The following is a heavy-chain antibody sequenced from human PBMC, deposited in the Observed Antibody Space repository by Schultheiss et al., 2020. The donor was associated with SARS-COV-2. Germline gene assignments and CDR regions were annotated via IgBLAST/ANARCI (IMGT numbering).Heavy chain of an antibody. D-gene: IGHD6-13*01. Sequence: GGSLRLSCAASGFTFSGSAIHWVRQAAGEGLEWVSSISSSGANTYYADHAKGRFTISRDNSKSTLYLQLNSLGAEDTAVYYCAKSVYSSRWNDYFDYWGQGTLVTVSS. CDR1: GFTFSGSA. J-gene: IGHJ4*02. V-gene: IGHV3-23*01. CDR2: ISSSGANT. CDR3: AKSVYSSRWNDYFDY.